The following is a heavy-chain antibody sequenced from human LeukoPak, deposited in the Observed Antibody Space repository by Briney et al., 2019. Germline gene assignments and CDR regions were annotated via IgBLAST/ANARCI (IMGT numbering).Heavy chain of an antibody. CDR2: IDPGDSQT. V-gene: IGHV5-10-1*01. CDR3: ARHSSVLNSFDP. J-gene: IGHJ5*02. Sequence: GESLKISCKGSAYSFTNYWISWVRQMPGKGLEWMGRIDPGDSQTNYSPSFQGHVTISADRSISTAYLQWSSLKAPDTAMYYCARHSSVLNSFDPWGQGTLVTVSS. CDR1: AYSFTNYW. D-gene: IGHD3-22*01.